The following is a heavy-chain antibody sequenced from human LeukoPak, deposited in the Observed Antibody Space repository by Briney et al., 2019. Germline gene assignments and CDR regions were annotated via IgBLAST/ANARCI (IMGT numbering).Heavy chain of an antibody. CDR3: ARGWNLTLWADY. V-gene: IGHV3-30*04. Sequence: PGGSLRLSCAASGFTFSSYAMHWVRQAPGKGLEWVAVISYDGSNKYYVDSVKGRFTISRDNSKNTLYLQMNSLRGEDTAVYYCARGWNLTLWADYWGQGTLVTVSS. D-gene: IGHD1-1*01. CDR2: ISYDGSNK. J-gene: IGHJ4*02. CDR1: GFTFSSYA.